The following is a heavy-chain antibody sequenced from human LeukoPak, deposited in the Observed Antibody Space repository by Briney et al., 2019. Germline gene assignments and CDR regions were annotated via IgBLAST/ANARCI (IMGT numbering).Heavy chain of an antibody. CDR3: ARECASGSYQIDY. CDR1: GFTFSSYE. D-gene: IGHD3-10*01. J-gene: IGHJ4*02. V-gene: IGHV3-48*03. Sequence: GGSLRLSCAASGFTFSSYEMNWVRQAPGKGLEWVSYISSSGSTIYYADSVKGRFTISRDNAKNSLYLQMNSLRAEDTAVYYCARECASGSYQIDYWGQGTLVTVSS. CDR2: ISSSGSTI.